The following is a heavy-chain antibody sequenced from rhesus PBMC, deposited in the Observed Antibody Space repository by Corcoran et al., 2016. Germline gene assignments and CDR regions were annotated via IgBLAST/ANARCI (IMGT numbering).Heavy chain of an antibody. CDR3: AGTSYP. D-gene: IGHD2-15*01. CDR2: INSAGSST. CDR1: GFTFSSYW. Sequence: EVQLVESGGGLAKPGGSLRLSCAASGFTFSSYWMHWVRQAPGKGLGWISAINSAGSSTYYADSVKGRFTISRENAKNTLYLQMDGLRAEDTAVYYCAGTSYPWGQGVLVTVSS. V-gene: IGHV3-14*01. J-gene: IGHJ4*01.